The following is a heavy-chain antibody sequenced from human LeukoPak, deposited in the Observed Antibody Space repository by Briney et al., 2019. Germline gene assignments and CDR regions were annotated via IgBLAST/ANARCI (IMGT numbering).Heavy chain of an antibody. J-gene: IGHJ3*02. CDR3: GRDLLSPTSETNAFDI. Sequence: SQTLSLTCTVSGGSISSGGYYWSWIRQPPGKGLEWIGYIYHSGSTYYNPSLKSRVTISVDTSKNQFSLKLSSVTAADTAVYYCGRDLLSPTSETNAFDIWGQGTMVTVSS. CDR2: IYHSGST. D-gene: IGHD3-16*02. CDR1: GGSISSGGYY. V-gene: IGHV4-30-2*01.